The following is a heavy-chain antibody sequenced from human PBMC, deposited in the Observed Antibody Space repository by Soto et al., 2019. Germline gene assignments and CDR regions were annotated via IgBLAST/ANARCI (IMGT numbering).Heavy chain of an antibody. V-gene: IGHV3-23*01. D-gene: IGHD5-12*01. CDR3: AKGGLAVEMATIGNY. J-gene: IGHJ4*02. Sequence: EVQLLESGGGLVQPGGSLRLSCAASGFTFSSYAMSWVRQAPGKGLEWVSAISGSGGSTYYADSVKGRFTISRDNSKNTLYLQMNSLRAEDTAVSYCAKGGLAVEMATIGNYWGQGTLVTVSS. CDR1: GFTFSSYA. CDR2: ISGSGGST.